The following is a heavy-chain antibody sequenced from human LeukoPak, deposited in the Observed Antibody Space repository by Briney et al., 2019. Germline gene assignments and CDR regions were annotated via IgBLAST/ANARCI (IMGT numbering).Heavy chain of an antibody. CDR3: AIPPMYYYDSAVGY. V-gene: IGHV3-23*01. CDR1: GFTFSSYA. Sequence: GGSLGLSCAASGFTFSSYAMSWVRQAPGRGLEWVSAISGSGGSTYYADSVRGRFTISRDNSKNTLYLQMNSLRAEDTAVYYCAIPPMYYYDSAVGYWGQGTLVTVSS. CDR2: ISGSGGST. D-gene: IGHD3-22*01. J-gene: IGHJ4*02.